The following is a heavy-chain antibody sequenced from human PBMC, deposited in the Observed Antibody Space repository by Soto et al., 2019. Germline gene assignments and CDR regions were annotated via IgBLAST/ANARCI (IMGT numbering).Heavy chain of an antibody. Sequence: QVQLQQSGPGLVKPSQTLSLTCAISGDSVSSNSAAWNWIRQSPSRGLEWLGRTYYRSKWYNDYAVSVKIRITINPDTSKDQFSLQLNSVTPEDTAASYCAKSGYDSSGNLSFDYWGQGTLVTVSS. CDR2: TYYRSKWYN. CDR3: AKSGYDSSGNLSFDY. D-gene: IGHD3-22*01. CDR1: GDSVSSNSAA. V-gene: IGHV6-1*01. J-gene: IGHJ4*02.